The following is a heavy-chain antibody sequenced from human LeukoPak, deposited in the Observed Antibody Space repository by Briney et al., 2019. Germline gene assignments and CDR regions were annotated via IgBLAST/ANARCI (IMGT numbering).Heavy chain of an antibody. CDR1: GDSISSTGYY. CDR2: IYYDGST. J-gene: IGHJ4*02. CDR3: ARGGYEDPFDY. D-gene: IGHD5-12*01. V-gene: IGHV4-39*07. Sequence: SETLSLTCTVSGDSISSTGYYWGWIRQPPGRGLECIASIYYDGSTHYNPSLKSRVTISVDTSKNQFSLKLNSVTAADTAVYYCARGGYEDPFDYWGQGTLVAVAS.